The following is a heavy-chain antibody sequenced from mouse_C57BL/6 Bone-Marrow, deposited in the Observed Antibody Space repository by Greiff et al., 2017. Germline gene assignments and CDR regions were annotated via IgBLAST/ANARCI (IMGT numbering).Heavy chain of an antibody. CDR3: ARADGYYMFAY. CDR1: GYTFTSYW. D-gene: IGHD2-3*01. V-gene: IGHV1-50*01. CDR2: IDPSDSYT. J-gene: IGHJ3*01. Sequence: QVQLQQPGAELVKPGASVKLSCKASGYTFTSYWMQWVKQRPGQGLEWIGEIDPSDSYTNSNQKFKGKATLTVDTSSSTAYMQLRSLTSEDSAVYYCARADGYYMFAYWGQGTLVTVSA.